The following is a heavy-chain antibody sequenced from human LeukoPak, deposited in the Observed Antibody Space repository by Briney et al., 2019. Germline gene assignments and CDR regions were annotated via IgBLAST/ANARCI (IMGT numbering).Heavy chain of an antibody. Sequence: ASVKVSCKASGYTFTSYDINWVRQATGQGLEWMGWMNPNSGNTGYAQKFQGRVTMTRNTSISTAYMELSSLRSEDTALYYCARAAWVSTSSKYYFDNWGQGALVTVSS. V-gene: IGHV1-8*01. CDR3: ARAAWVSTSSKYYFDN. CDR1: GYTFTSYD. J-gene: IGHJ4*02. D-gene: IGHD2-21*01. CDR2: MNPNSGNT.